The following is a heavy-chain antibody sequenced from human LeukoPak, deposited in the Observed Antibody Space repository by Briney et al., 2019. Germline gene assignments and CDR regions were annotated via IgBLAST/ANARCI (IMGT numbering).Heavy chain of an antibody. V-gene: IGHV3-49*04. Sequence: GSLRLFCSASGFNLGDFAISWVRPAPGKGLEWVGFIRSKAYGGTTEYAASVKGRFTISRDDSKSIAYLQMNSLKTEDTAVYYCTNFGYSSSWGQGTLVTVSS. D-gene: IGHD6-13*01. CDR3: TNFGYSSS. J-gene: IGHJ4*02. CDR2: IRSKAYGGTT. CDR1: GFNLGDFA.